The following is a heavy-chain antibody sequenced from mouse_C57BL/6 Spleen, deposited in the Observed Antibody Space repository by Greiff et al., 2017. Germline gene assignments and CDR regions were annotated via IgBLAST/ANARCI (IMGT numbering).Heavy chain of an antibody. CDR1: GFTFSSYG. Sequence: EVKLVESGGDLVKPGGSLKLSCAASGFTFSSYGMSWVRQTPDKGLEWVATISSGGSYTYYPDSVKGQFTISRDNAKNTLYLQMSSLKSEDTAMYYCARHNTTVVARMDYWGQGTSVTVSS. D-gene: IGHD1-1*01. CDR2: ISSGGSYT. CDR3: ARHNTTVVARMDY. V-gene: IGHV5-6*01. J-gene: IGHJ4*01.